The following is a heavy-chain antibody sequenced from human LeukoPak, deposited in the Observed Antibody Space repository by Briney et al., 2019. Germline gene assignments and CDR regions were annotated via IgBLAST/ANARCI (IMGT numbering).Heavy chain of an antibody. CDR3: AKEGYDFWSGPTGFGP. V-gene: IGHV3-23*01. J-gene: IGHJ5*02. D-gene: IGHD3-3*01. Sequence: GGSLRLSCAASGFTFSSYAMSWVRQAPGKGLEWVSAISGSGGSTYYADSVKGRFTISRDNSKNTLYLQMNSLRAEGTAVYYCAKEGYDFWSGPTGFGPWGQGTLVTVSS. CDR2: ISGSGGST. CDR1: GFTFSSYA.